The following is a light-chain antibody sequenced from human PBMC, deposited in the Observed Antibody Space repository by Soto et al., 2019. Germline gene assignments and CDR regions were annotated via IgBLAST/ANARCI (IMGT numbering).Light chain of an antibody. CDR3: QQSYTTRPV. V-gene: IGKV1-39*01. Sequence: DLQMTPSPSSLSASVGDRVTITCRAGRNIINYLNWYQQKPGKAPNLLIFAASNLQGGVPSRFSGGGSGTDFTLTISSLQPEDSATYYCQQSYTTRPVFGQGTKVE. CDR2: AAS. J-gene: IGKJ1*01. CDR1: RNIINY.